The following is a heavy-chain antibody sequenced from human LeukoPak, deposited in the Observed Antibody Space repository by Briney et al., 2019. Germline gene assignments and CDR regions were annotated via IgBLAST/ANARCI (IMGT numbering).Heavy chain of an antibody. CDR3: ARELYSGYDS. CDR2: IYYTGST. CDR1: GGSISNYF. D-gene: IGHD5-12*01. Sequence: SETLSLTCTVSGGSISNYFWGWIRQPPGKGLEWIGYIYYTGSTNYNPSLKSRVTISVDTAKNQFSLNVRSVTAADTAVYYCARELYSGYDSWGQGTLVTVST. J-gene: IGHJ5*01. V-gene: IGHV4-59*01.